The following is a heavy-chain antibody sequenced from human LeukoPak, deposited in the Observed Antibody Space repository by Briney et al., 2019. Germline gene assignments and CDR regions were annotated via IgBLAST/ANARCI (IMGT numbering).Heavy chain of an antibody. J-gene: IGHJ3*02. CDR1: GFTFSSYS. Sequence: GGSLRLSCAASGFTFSSYSMNWVRQAPGKGLEWVSSISSSSSYIYYADSVKGRFTISRDNAKSSLYLQMNSLRAEDTAVYYCARASWADNGAFDIWGQGTMVTVSS. CDR3: ARASWADNGAFDI. D-gene: IGHD2-8*01. CDR2: ISSSSSYI. V-gene: IGHV3-21*01.